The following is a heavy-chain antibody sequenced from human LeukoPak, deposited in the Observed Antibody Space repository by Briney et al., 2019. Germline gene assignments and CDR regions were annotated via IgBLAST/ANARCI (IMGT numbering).Heavy chain of an antibody. D-gene: IGHD3-9*01. CDR2: IYYSGST. J-gene: IGHJ6*03. CDR1: GGSISSSSYY. Sequence: SETLSLTCTVSGGSISSSSYYWGWIRQPPGKGLEWIGSIYYSGSTYYNPSLKSRVTISVDTSKNQFSLKLSSVTAADTAVYYCARADYDILTGYYNVYYYYYMDVWGKGTTVTISS. V-gene: IGHV4-39*07. CDR3: ARADYDILTGYYNVYYYYYMDV.